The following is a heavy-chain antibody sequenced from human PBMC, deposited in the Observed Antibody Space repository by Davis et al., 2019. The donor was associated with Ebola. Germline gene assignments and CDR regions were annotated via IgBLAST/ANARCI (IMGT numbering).Heavy chain of an antibody. J-gene: IGHJ5*02. CDR3: ARGRQMGWFDP. D-gene: IGHD5-24*01. CDR2: IYHSGST. V-gene: IGHV4-4*02. Sequence: SETLSLTCAVSGGSISSSNWWSWVRQPPGKGLEWIGEIYHSGSTNYNPSLKSRVTISVDTSKNQFSLKLSSVTAADTAVYYCARGRQMGWFDPWGQGTLVTVSS. CDR1: GGSISSSNW.